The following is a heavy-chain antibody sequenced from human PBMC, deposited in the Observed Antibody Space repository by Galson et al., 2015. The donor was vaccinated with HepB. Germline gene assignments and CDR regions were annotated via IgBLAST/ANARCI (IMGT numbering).Heavy chain of an antibody. Sequence: QSGAEVKKPGESLKISCKGSGYSFTSYWIGWVRQMPGKGLEWMGIIYPGDSDTRYSPSFQGQVTISADKSISTAYLQWSSLKASDTAMYYCARGHYDSSGYYYRGLGGAFDIWGQGTMVTVSS. D-gene: IGHD3-22*01. CDR3: ARGHYDSSGYYYRGLGGAFDI. J-gene: IGHJ3*02. CDR1: GYSFTSYW. V-gene: IGHV5-51*01. CDR2: IYPGDSDT.